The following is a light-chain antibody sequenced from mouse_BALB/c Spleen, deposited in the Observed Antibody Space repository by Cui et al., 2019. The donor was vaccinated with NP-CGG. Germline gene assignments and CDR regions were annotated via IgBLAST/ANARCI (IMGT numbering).Light chain of an antibody. CDR1: TGTVTTTNY. J-gene: IGLJ1*01. Sequence: QAVVPQESARTTSPGETVTLTCRSSTGTVTTTNYANWVQEKPDHLFTGLIGGTNNRAPGVPARFSGSLIGDKAALTITGAQTDDEAIYFCALWYSNHWVFGGGTKLTVL. CDR2: GTN. CDR3: ALWYSNHWV. V-gene: IGLV1*01.